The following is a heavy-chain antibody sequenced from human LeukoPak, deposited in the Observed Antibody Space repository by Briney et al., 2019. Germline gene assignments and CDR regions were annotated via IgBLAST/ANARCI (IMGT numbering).Heavy chain of an antibody. D-gene: IGHD2-21*02. Sequence: GGSLRLSCAASGFTVSSNYMSWVRQAPGKGLEWVSVIYAGGSTYYADSVKGRFSISRDNSKNTLYLQMNSLRAEDTAVYYCARSKSRGDYYFDNWGQGILVTVSS. J-gene: IGHJ4*02. CDR2: IYAGGST. CDR3: ARSKSRGDYYFDN. CDR1: GFTVSSNY. V-gene: IGHV3-53*01.